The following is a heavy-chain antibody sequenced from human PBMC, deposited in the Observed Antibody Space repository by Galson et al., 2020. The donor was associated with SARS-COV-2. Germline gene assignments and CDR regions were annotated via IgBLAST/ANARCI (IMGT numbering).Heavy chain of an antibody. CDR3: ARDPPAYYYGSGSWGDV. V-gene: IGHV1-69*04. Sequence: SVKVSCKASGGTFSSYAISWVRQAPGQGLEWMGRIIPILGIANYAQKFQGRVTITADKSTSTAYMELSSLRSEDTAVYYCARDPPAYYYGSGSWGDVWGQGTTVTVSS. CDR2: IIPILGIA. J-gene: IGHJ6*02. CDR1: GGTFSSYA. D-gene: IGHD3-10*01.